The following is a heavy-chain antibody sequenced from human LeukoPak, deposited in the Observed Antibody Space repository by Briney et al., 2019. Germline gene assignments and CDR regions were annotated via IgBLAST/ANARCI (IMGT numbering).Heavy chain of an antibody. V-gene: IGHV5-51*01. D-gene: IGHD4-17*01. J-gene: IGHJ3*02. CDR2: IYPGDSDT. CDR1: GYNFADYW. Sequence: GESLTISCKGSGYNFADYWIGWVRQMPGKGLEWMGIIYPGDSDTRYSPSFQGQVTISADKSISTAYLQWSSLKASDTAMYYCASQATVTSAFDIWGQGTMVTVSS. CDR3: ASQATVTSAFDI.